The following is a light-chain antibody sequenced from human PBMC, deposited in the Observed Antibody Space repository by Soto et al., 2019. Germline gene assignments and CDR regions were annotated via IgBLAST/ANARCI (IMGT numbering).Light chain of an antibody. CDR1: QGIDSY. J-gene: IGKJ5*01. CDR3: QQLNSYPIT. Sequence: DIQLTQSPAFLSASVGDRVTITCRASQGIDSYLAWYQQKPGKAPNLLIYAASTLQSGVPSRFGGSGSGTEFTLTISSLQPEDFATYFCQQLNSYPITFGQGTRLEIK. CDR2: AAS. V-gene: IGKV1-9*01.